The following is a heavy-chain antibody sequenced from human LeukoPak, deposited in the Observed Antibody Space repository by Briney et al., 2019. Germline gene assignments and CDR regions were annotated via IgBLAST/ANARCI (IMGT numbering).Heavy chain of an antibody. CDR1: GFTFGSYA. Sequence: PGASLRLAWAAAGFTFGSYAMNWVRQAPGKGLEWVAGTRNTGSSTYYADSVRGRFTISRDNRKNTLSLQMKRLRAAHTAVSYRAKSDRSLPLLFDYWGQGTLVTVHS. D-gene: IGHD1-26*01. CDR2: TRNTGSST. J-gene: IGHJ4*02. CDR3: AKSDRSLPLLFDY. V-gene: IGHV3-23*01.